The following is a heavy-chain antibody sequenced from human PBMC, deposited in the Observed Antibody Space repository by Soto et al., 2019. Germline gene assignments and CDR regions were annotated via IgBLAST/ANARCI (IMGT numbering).Heavy chain of an antibody. CDR1: GYTFTSYG. CDR3: ARSDAAAGTSFFDY. J-gene: IGHJ4*02. Sequence: QVQLVQSGAEVKKPGASVKVSCKASGYTFTSYGISWVRQAPGQGLEWMGWISAYNGNTNYAQKRQGRITMTPDTATSTAYMELRSLRSDDTAVYYCARSDAAAGTSFFDYWGQGTLVTVSS. V-gene: IGHV1-18*01. CDR2: ISAYNGNT. D-gene: IGHD6-13*01.